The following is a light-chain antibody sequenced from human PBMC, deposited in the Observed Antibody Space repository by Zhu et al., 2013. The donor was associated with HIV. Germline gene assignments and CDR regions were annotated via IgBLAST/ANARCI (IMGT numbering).Light chain of an antibody. CDR2: SSS. Sequence: DIQMTQSPSSLSASARDTVTITCRASQDISNYLAWYQQIRGQSPKLLISSSSILQPGVPSRFSGSGSGKHFTLTIKNLQPEDVASYYCQNYNGGQISFGGGTKV. CDR1: QDISNY. CDR3: QNYNGGQIS. V-gene: IGKV1-27*01. J-gene: IGKJ4*01.